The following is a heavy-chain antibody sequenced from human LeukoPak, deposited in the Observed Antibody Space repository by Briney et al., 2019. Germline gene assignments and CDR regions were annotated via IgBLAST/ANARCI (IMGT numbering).Heavy chain of an antibody. J-gene: IGHJ4*02. CDR1: GFTFSSYA. CDR3: AKYGSGSRTFDY. CDR2: ISGSGGST. D-gene: IGHD3-10*01. Sequence: GGSLRLSCAASGFTFSSYAMSWVCQAPGKGLEWVSAISGSGGSTYYADSVKGRFTISRDNSKNTLYLQMNSLRVEDTAVYYCAKYGSGSRTFDYWGQGTLVTVSS. V-gene: IGHV3-23*01.